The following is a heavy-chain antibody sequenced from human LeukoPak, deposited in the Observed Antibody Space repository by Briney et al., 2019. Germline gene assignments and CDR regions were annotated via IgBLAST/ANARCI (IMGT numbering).Heavy chain of an antibody. CDR1: GYSFTSYW. CDR2: IYPGDSDT. CDR3: ARNIAARPPYYYYGMDV. V-gene: IGHV5-51*01. Sequence: GESLKISCKGSGYSFTSYWIGWVRQMPGKGLEWMGIIYPGDSDTRYSPSFQGQVTISADKSISTAYLQWSSLKASDTAMYYCARNIAARPPYYYYGMDVWGQGTTVTVSS. J-gene: IGHJ6*02. D-gene: IGHD6-6*01.